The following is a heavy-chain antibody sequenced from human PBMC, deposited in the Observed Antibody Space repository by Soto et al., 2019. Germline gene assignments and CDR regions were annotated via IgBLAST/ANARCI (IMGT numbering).Heavy chain of an antibody. Sequence: SETLSLTCAVYGGSFSGYYWSWIRQPPGKGLEWIGEINHSGSTNYNPSLKSRATMSVETSKNQFSLKLTSVTAADTAVYYCARDIGSYAYAEGYWGQGIQVTVSS. CDR2: INHSGST. CDR3: ARDIGSYAYAEGY. CDR1: GGSFSGYY. V-gene: IGHV4-34*01. J-gene: IGHJ4*02. D-gene: IGHD2-15*01.